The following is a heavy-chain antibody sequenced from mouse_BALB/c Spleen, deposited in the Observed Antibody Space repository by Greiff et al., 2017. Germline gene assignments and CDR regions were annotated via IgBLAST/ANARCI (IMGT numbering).Heavy chain of an antibody. CDR1: GYSITSGYY. V-gene: IGHV3-6*02. D-gene: IGHD2-2*01. J-gene: IGHJ4*01. CDR2: ISYDGSN. CDR3: ARDSDYYGSMDY. Sequence: EVKVEESGPGLVKPSQSLSLTCSVTGYSITSGYYWNWIRQFPGNKLEWMGYISYDGSNNYNPSLKNRISITRDTSKNQFFLKLNSVTTEDTATYYCARDSDYYGSMDYWGQGTSVTVSS.